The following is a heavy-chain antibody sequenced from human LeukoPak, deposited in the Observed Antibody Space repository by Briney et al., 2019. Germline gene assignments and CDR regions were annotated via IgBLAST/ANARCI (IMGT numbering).Heavy chain of an antibody. CDR3: AGTSSSYCSSGSCYGKFQT. D-gene: IGHD2-15*01. CDR2: IHYTGST. V-gene: IGHV4-59*08. CDR1: GGSISSYY. Sequence: YPSETLSLTCTVSGGSISSYYWSWIRQPPGKGLEWIGYIHYTGSTNHNPSLKSRITISIDTSKNQFSLKLSSVTAADTAVYYCAGTSSSYCSSGSCYGKFQTWGQGTLVTVSS. J-gene: IGHJ1*01.